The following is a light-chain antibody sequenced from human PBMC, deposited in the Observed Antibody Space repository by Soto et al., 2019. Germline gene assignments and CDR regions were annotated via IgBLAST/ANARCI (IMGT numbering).Light chain of an antibody. J-gene: IGKJ4*01. V-gene: IGKV1-39*01. Sequence: EIQIPRSPSSLSPSVGNTVTITWRASQSINNYLNWYQQKPGEAPKLLIHAASSLQSWVPSRFSGSGSETAFTLTISSLQAEDLATYCCQQSYSSLTFGRGTKVDIK. CDR2: AAS. CDR1: QSINNY. CDR3: QQSYSSLT.